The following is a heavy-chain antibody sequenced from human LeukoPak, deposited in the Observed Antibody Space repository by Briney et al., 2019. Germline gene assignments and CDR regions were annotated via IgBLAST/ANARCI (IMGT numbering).Heavy chain of an antibody. Sequence: GGSLRLSCAASGFTFTIYGMHWVRQAPGKGLEWVAFIRYDGSNKYYADSVKGRFTISRDNSKNTLYLQMNSLRAEDTAVYYCAKSLVGALNDACDFWGQGTMVTVSS. CDR3: AKSLVGALNDACDF. V-gene: IGHV3-30*02. CDR2: IRYDGSNK. J-gene: IGHJ3*01. D-gene: IGHD1-26*01. CDR1: GFTFTIYG.